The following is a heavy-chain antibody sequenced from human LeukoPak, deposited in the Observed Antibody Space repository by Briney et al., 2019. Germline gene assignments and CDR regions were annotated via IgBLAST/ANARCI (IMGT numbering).Heavy chain of an antibody. CDR2: ISAYNGDT. CDR1: GYTFTNYG. Sequence: ASVKVSCKASGYTFTNYGITWVRRAPGQGLEWMGWISAYNGDTNYAQKLQGRVTMTTDTSTSTAYMELRSLRSDDTAMYYCAREFASTVLMVNWFDPWGQGTLASVSS. D-gene: IGHD2-8*01. CDR3: AREFASTVLMVNWFDP. J-gene: IGHJ5*02. V-gene: IGHV1-18*01.